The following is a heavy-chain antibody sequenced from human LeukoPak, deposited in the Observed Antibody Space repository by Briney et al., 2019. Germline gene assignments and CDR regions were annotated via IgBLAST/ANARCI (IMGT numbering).Heavy chain of an antibody. Sequence: SETLSLTCTVSGGSISSYYWSWIRQPPGKVLEWIGYIYYSGSTNYNPSLKSRVTISVDTSKNQFSLKLSSVTAADTAVYYCAGHDYGDYNVDYWGQGTLVTVSS. D-gene: IGHD4-17*01. J-gene: IGHJ4*02. CDR1: GGSISSYY. CDR3: AGHDYGDYNVDY. V-gene: IGHV4-59*01. CDR2: IYYSGST.